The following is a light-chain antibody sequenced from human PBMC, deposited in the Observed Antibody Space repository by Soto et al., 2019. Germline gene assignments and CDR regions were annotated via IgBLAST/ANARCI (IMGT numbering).Light chain of an antibody. CDR2: DVS. CDR3: NSYTSTSTLV. J-gene: IGLJ1*01. V-gene: IGLV2-14*01. CDR1: SSDLGAYNY. Sequence: QSVLTQPASVSGSPGQSITISCTGTSSDLGAYNYVSWYQQHPGKAPKLMIYDVSNRPSGVSNRFSGSKSGNTASLTISGLQAEDEADYYCNSYTSTSTLVFGTGTKLTVL.